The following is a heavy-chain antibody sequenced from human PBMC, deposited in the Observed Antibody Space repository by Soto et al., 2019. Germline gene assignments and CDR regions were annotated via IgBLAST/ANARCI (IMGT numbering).Heavy chain of an antibody. D-gene: IGHD1-1*01. V-gene: IGHV4-39*02. CDR1: GGSISSSSYY. CDR3: ARDKITGLFDY. CDR2: IYYSGST. J-gene: IGHJ4*02. Sequence: SETLSLTCTVSGGSISSSSYYWGWVRRPPGKGLEWIGSIYYSGSTYYNPSLKSRVTISVDTSKNQFSLKLTSVTAADTAVYYCARDKITGLFDYWGQGTLVTVSS.